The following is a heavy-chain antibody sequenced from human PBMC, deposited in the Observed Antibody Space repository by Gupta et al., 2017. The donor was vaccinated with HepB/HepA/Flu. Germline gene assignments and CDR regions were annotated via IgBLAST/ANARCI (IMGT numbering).Heavy chain of an antibody. CDR3: ARLGEGTVDY. CDR2: IYYSGST. V-gene: IGHV4-59*08. D-gene: IGHD1-1*01. CDR1: GGSISSYY. J-gene: IGHJ4*02. Sequence: QVQLQESGPGLVKPSETLSLTCTVPGGSISSYYWSWIRQPPGKGLEWIGYIYYSGSTNYSPSRKSRVTISVDTSKNQFSLKLSSVTAADTAVYYCARLGEGTVDYWGQGTLVTVSS.